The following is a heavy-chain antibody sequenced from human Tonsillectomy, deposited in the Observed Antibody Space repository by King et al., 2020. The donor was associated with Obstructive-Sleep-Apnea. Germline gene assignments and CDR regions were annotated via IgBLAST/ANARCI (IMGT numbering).Heavy chain of an antibody. V-gene: IGHV4-39*07. J-gene: IGHJ2*01. CDR1: GGSISSGSYY. CDR2: IYYSGST. CDR3: ARRYYKILTGPEWYFGL. D-gene: IGHD3-9*01. Sequence: LQLQESGPGLVKPSETLSLNCTVSGGSISSGSYYWGWIRQPPGKGLEWIGSIYYSGSTYYNPSLKSRVTISVDTSNNQFSLKLSSVTAAATAVYYFARRYYKILTGPEWYFGLWGRGTLVVVSS.